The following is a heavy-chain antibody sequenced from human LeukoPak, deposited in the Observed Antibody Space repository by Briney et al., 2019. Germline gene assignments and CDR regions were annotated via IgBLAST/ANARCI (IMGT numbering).Heavy chain of an antibody. D-gene: IGHD2-2*01. CDR3: ARHTTLGYCSSTSCYAGYSEY. CDR1: GFTFSSYA. V-gene: IGHV4-38-2*01. J-gene: IGHJ4*02. CDR2: IYYSGST. Sequence: GSLRLSCAASGFTFSSYAVSWVRQPPGKGLEWIGSIYYSGSTYYNPSLKSRVTISVDTSKNQFSLKLSSVTAADTAVYYCARHTTLGYCSSTSCYAGYSEYWGQGTLVTVSS.